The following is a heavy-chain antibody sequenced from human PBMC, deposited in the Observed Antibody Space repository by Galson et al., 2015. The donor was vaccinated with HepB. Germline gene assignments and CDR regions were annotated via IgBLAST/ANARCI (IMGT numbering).Heavy chain of an antibody. D-gene: IGHD3-3*01. V-gene: IGHV3-23*01. CDR2: ISGSGGST. CDR3: AKRRGTIFGVVIGKHSRYQYFDY. J-gene: IGHJ4*02. CDR1: GFTFSSYA. Sequence: SLRLSCAASGFTFSSYAMSWVRQAPGKGLEWVSAISGSGGSTYYADSVKGRFTISRDNSKNTLYLQMNSLRAEDTAVYYCAKRRGTIFGVVIGKHSRYQYFDYWGQGTLVTVSS.